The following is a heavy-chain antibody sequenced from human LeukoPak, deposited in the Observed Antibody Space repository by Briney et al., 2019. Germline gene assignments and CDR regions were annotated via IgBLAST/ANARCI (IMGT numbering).Heavy chain of an antibody. CDR2: IRYDGSNK. CDR1: GFTFSSYG. CDR3: AKDLEGSGSFNFDY. V-gene: IGHV3-30*02. J-gene: IGHJ4*02. D-gene: IGHD3-10*01. Sequence: GGSLRLSCAASGFTFSSYGMHWVRQAPGKGLEWVAFIRYDGSNKYYADSVKGRFTISRDNSKNTLYLQMNSLRAEDTAVYYCAKDLEGSGSFNFDYWGQGTPVTVSS.